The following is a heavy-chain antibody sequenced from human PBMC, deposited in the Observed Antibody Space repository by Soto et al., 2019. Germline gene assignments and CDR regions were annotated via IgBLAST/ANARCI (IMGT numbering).Heavy chain of an antibody. V-gene: IGHV1-8*01. CDR3: ARDLGYCSSTSCYWGYNWFDP. D-gene: IGHD2-2*01. CDR1: GYTFTSYD. CDR2: MNPNSGNT. Sequence: ASVKVSCKASGYTFTSYDINWVRQATGQGLEWMGWMNPNSGNTGYAQKFQGRVTMTRNTSTSTAYMELSSLRSEDTAVYYCARDLGYCSSTSCYWGYNWFDPWGQGTLVTVSS. J-gene: IGHJ5*02.